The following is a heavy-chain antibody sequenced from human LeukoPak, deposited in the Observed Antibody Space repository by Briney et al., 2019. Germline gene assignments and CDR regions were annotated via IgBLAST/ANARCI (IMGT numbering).Heavy chain of an antibody. Sequence: GGSLRLSCSTSGFIFSTSWMHWVRQAPGKGLVWVSRINSDGTTIDYADSVKGRFTISRDNAKNTLYLQMNSLRDEDTAVYYCARAGYYRFDYWGQGTLVTVSS. CDR1: GFIFSTSW. D-gene: IGHD2/OR15-2a*01. V-gene: IGHV3-74*01. J-gene: IGHJ4*02. CDR3: ARAGYYRFDY. CDR2: INSDGTTI.